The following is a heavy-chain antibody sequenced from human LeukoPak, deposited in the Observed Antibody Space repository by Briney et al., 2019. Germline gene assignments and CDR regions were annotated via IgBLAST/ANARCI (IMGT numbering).Heavy chain of an antibody. CDR3: AKDSCSSTSCYGDY. D-gene: IGHD2-2*01. CDR2: LYSGGSA. V-gene: IGHV3-66*01. CDR1: GFTVTSNY. Sequence: GGSLRLSCAASGFTVTSNYMSWVRQAPGKGLEWVSVLYSGGSAYYADSVRGRFTISRDNSKNTLYLQMNSLRVEDTAVYYCAKDSCSSTSCYGDYWGQGTLVTVSS. J-gene: IGHJ4*02.